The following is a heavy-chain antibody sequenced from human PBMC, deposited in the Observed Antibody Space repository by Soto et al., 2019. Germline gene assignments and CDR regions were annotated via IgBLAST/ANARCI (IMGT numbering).Heavy chain of an antibody. CDR1: GFIFSSYG. J-gene: IGHJ3*02. CDR2: IWYDGSKK. CDR3: ARLRYFDWPDAFDI. V-gene: IGHV3-33*01. Sequence: ESGGGVVQPGRSLRLSCAASGFIFSSYGMHWVRQAPGKGLEWVAVIWYDGSKKYYADSVKGRFTISRDNSKNTLYLQMNSRRAEDTAVYYCARLRYFDWPDAFDIWGQGTMVTVSS. D-gene: IGHD3-9*01.